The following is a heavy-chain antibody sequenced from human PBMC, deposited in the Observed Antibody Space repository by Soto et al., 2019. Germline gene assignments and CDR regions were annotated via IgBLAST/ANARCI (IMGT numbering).Heavy chain of an antibody. Sequence: ASVKVFCKASGYTFTSYAMNWVRQAPGQRLEWMGWINAGNGNTKYSQKFQGRVTITRDTSASTAYMELSSLRSEDTAVYYCAGGPPDSQYSSSWYAVSYFDYWGQGTLVTVSS. CDR2: INAGNGNT. J-gene: IGHJ4*02. D-gene: IGHD6-13*01. CDR3: AGGPPDSQYSSSWYAVSYFDY. CDR1: GYTFTSYA. V-gene: IGHV1-3*01.